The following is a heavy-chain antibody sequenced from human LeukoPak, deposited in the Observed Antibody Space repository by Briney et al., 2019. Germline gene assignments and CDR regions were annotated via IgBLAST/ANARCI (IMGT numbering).Heavy chain of an antibody. J-gene: IGHJ4*02. Sequence: ETLSLTCTVSGHSIINSYYWGWVRQAPGKGLEWVANIKQDGSEKYFVDSVKGRFTISRDNAKNSLYLQMNSLRAEDTAVYYCARDRGRYDFWSASDYWGQGTLVTVSS. V-gene: IGHV3-7*01. CDR3: ARDRGRYDFWSASDY. CDR1: GHSIINSYY. D-gene: IGHD3-3*01. CDR2: IKQDGSEK.